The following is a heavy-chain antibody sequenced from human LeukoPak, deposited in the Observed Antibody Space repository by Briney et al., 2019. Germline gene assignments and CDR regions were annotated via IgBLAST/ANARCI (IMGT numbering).Heavy chain of an antibody. J-gene: IGHJ5*02. Sequence: SETLSLTCTVSGGSISTSNYYWGWIRQPPGKGLEWIGNIFYSGSTYYSPSLKSRVTISLDTSKNQFSLKLSSVTAADTAVYYCASLVRMDIVVVPAARDNWFDPWGQGTLVTVSS. CDR1: GGSISTSNYY. D-gene: IGHD2-2*03. CDR3: ASLVRMDIVVVPAARDNWFDP. V-gene: IGHV4-39*07. CDR2: IFYSGST.